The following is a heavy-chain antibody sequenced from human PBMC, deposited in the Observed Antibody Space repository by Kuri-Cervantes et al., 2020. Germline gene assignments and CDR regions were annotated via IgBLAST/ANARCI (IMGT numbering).Heavy chain of an antibody. V-gene: IGHV4-31*02. D-gene: IGHD3-10*01. Sequence: LRLSCTVSGGSISSGGYYWSWIRQHPGKGLEWIGYIYYSGSTYYNPSLKSRVTMSVDTSKNQFSLKLSSVTAADTAVYYCARATYYYGSGSYFYWGQGTLVTVSS. CDR2: IYYSGST. CDR1: GGSISSGGYY. J-gene: IGHJ4*02. CDR3: ARATYYYGSGSYFY.